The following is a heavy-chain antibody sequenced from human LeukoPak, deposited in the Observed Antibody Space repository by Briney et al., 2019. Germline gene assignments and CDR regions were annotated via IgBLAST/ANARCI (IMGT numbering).Heavy chain of an antibody. CDR3: ARDLSSTSNWELDY. CDR1: GYTFTGYF. Sequence: ASVKVSCKASGYTFTGYFMRWVRQAPGQGLEWMGRINPNSGGTNYAQNFQGRVTMTRDTSISTAYMDLSRLTSADTAVYYCARDLSSTSNWELDYWGQGTLVTVSS. CDR2: INPNSGGT. D-gene: IGHD1-26*01. J-gene: IGHJ4*02. V-gene: IGHV1-2*06.